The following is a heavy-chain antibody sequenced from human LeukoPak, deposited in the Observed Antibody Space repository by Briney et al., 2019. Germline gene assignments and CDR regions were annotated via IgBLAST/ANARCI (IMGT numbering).Heavy chain of an antibody. CDR3: ARSRYSSSFLRSNWFDP. D-gene: IGHD6-6*01. CDR2: INHSGST. V-gene: IGHV4-34*01. J-gene: IGHJ5*02. Sequence: PSETLSLTCAVYGGSFSGYYWSWIRQPPGKGLEWIGEINHSGSTNYNPSLKSRVTISVDTSKNQFSLKLSSVTAADTAVYYCARSRYSSSFLRSNWFDPWGQGTLVTVSS. CDR1: GGSFSGYY.